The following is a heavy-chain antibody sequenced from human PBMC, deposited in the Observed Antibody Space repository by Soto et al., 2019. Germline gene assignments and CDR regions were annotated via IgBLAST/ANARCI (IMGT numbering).Heavy chain of an antibody. D-gene: IGHD1-7*01. V-gene: IGHV4-39*07. CDR1: GGSISSGGYY. CDR3: ARGPGTTRKAFDI. Sequence: SETLSLTCTVSGGSISSGGYYWSWIRQHPGKGLEWIGEINHSGSTNYNPSLKSRVTISVDKSKNQFSLKLSSVTAADTAVYYCARGPGTTRKAFDIWGQVKMVTV. CDR2: INHSGST. J-gene: IGHJ3*02.